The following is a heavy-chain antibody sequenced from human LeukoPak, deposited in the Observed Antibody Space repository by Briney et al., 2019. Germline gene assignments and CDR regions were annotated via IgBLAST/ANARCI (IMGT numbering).Heavy chain of an antibody. CDR2: IIPIFGTA. V-gene: IGHV1-69*13. Sequence: ASVTVSCKASGGTFSSYAISWVRQAPGQGLEWMGGIIPIFGTANYAQKFQGRVTITADESTSTAYMELSSLRSEDTAVYYCARARASGRSGFDYWGQGTLVTVSS. J-gene: IGHJ4*02. D-gene: IGHD2-15*01. CDR3: ARARASGRSGFDY. CDR1: GGTFSSYA.